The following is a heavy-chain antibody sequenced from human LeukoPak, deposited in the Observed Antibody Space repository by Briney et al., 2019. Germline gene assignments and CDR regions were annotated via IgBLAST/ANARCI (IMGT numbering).Heavy chain of an antibody. J-gene: IGHJ3*02. V-gene: IGHV4-59*12. Sequence: SETLSLTCTVSGGSISSYYWSWIRQPPGQGLEWIGYIYYGGSTNYNPSLKSRVTISVDRSKNQFSLKLSSVTAADTAVYYCARNSIGYCSSTSCPRAFDIWGQGTMVTVSS. CDR1: GGSISSYY. CDR2: IYYGGST. CDR3: ARNSIGYCSSTSCPRAFDI. D-gene: IGHD2-2*01.